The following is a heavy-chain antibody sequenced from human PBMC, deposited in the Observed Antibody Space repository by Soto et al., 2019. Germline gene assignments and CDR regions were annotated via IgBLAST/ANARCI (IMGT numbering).Heavy chain of an antibody. CDR1: GFTFDDYA. CDR2: ISWNSGSI. V-gene: IGHV3-9*01. D-gene: IGHD2-2*01. Sequence: GGSLRLCCAASGFTFDDYAMHWVRQAPGKGLEWVSGISWNSGSIGYADSVKGRFTISRDNAKNSLYLQMNSLRAEDTALYYCAKDKLGQLINYFDYWGQGTLVTVSS. J-gene: IGHJ4*02. CDR3: AKDKLGQLINYFDY.